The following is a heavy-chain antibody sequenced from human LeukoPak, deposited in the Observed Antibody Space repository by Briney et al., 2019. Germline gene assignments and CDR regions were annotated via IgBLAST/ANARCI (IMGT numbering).Heavy chain of an antibody. V-gene: IGHV4-59*01. J-gene: IGHJ4*02. CDR1: GGSISSYY. D-gene: IGHD1-1*01. CDR2: IYYSGST. Sequence: SETLSLTCTVSGGSISSYYWSWIRQPPGKGLEWIGYIYYSGSTNYNPSLKSRVTISVDTSKNQFSLKLSSVTAADTAVYYCARDQGGTFDYWGQGTLVTVSS. CDR3: ARDQGGTFDY.